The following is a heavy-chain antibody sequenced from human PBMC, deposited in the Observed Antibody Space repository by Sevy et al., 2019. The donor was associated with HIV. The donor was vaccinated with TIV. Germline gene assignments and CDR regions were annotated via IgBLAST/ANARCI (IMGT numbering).Heavy chain of an antibody. CDR3: ARDPPRDTAMANYGMDV. D-gene: IGHD5-18*01. CDR2: IYYSGST. J-gene: IGHJ6*02. V-gene: IGHV4-31*03. CDR1: GGSISSGGYY. Sequence: SETLSLTCTVSGGSISSGGYYWSWIRQHPGKGLEWIGYIYYSGSTYYNPSLKSRVTISVDTSKNQFSLKLSSVTAADTAVYYCARDPPRDTAMANYGMDVWGQGTTVTVSS.